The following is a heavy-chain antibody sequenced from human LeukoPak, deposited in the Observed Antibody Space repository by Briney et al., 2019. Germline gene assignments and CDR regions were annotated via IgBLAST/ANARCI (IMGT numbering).Heavy chain of an antibody. J-gene: IGHJ6*03. D-gene: IGHD3-3*01. V-gene: IGHV4-34*01. CDR3: ARVVPGSYDFWYMDV. CDR2: INHSGST. CDR1: GGSIRSNY. Sequence: SETLSLTCTVSGGSIRSNYWSWIRQPPGKGLEWIGEINHSGSTIYNPSLKSRVTISVDTSKNQFSLRLSSVTAADTAVYYCARVVPGSYDFWYMDVWGKGTTVTVSS.